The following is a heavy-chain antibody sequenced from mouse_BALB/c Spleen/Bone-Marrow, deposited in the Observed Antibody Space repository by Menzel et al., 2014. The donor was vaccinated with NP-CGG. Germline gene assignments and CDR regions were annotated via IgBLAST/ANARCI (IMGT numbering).Heavy chain of an antibody. Sequence: VQLQQSGAELMKPGASVKISCKATGYTFSSYWIEWVKQRPGHGLEWIGEILPGSGSTNYNEKFKGKATFTADTSSNTAYMQLSSLASEDAAVYYCARSTGTWDYWGQGTTLTVSS. J-gene: IGHJ2*01. D-gene: IGHD4-1*02. V-gene: IGHV1-9*01. CDR3: ARSTGTWDY. CDR2: ILPGSGST. CDR1: GYTFSSYW.